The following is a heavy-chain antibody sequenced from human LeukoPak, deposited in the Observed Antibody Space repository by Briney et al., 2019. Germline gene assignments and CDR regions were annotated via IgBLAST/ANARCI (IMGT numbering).Heavy chain of an antibody. CDR2: IYYSGST. CDR1: GGSISSGGYY. V-gene: IGHV4-31*03. J-gene: IGHJ3*02. Sequence: SQTLPLTCTVSGGSISSGGYYWSWIRQHPGKGLEWIGYIYYSGSTYYNPSLKSRVTISVDTSKNQFSLKLSSVTAADTAVYYCARVPYESTKDDAFDIWGQGTMVTVSS. CDR3: ARVPYESTKDDAFDI. D-gene: IGHD2-2*01.